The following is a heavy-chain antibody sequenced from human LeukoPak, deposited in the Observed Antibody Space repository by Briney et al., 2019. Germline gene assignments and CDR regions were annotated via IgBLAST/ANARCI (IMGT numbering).Heavy chain of an antibody. CDR1: GFAFDEHG. CDR3: ARAPIASPFYFDY. CDR2: INWSGGST. J-gene: IGHJ4*02. D-gene: IGHD2-15*01. V-gene: IGHV3-20*04. Sequence: GGSLRLSCTAFGFAFDEHGMSWVRQVPGRGLEWVAGINWSGGSTGYADPLRGRFTISRDNAKNSLYLQIDRLRAGDTALYYCARAPIASPFYFDYWGQGTLVTVSS.